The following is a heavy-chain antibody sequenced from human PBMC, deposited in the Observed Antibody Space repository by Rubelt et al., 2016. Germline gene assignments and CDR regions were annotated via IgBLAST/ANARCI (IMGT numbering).Heavy chain of an antibody. CDR3: ARSSGTTLFFSFENYGMDV. Sequence: GLEWIGYIYYSGSTNYNPSLKSRVTISVDTSKNQFSLKLSSVTAADTAVYYCARSSGTTLFFSFENYGMDVWGQGTTVTVSS. V-gene: IGHV4-59*08. J-gene: IGHJ6*02. CDR2: IYYSGST. D-gene: IGHD1-7*01.